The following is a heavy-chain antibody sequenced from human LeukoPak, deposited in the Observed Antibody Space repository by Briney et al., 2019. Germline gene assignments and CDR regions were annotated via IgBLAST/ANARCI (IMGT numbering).Heavy chain of an antibody. CDR3: AKVSGRYTY. D-gene: IGHD6-19*01. J-gene: IGHJ4*02. Sequence: GRSLRLSCAASGFTFSSYGMHWVRQAPGKGLEWVAVISHDGSNKYYADSVKGRSTISRDNSKNTLYLQMNSLRAEDTAVYYCAKVSGRYTYWGQGTLVTVSS. CDR1: GFTFSSYG. V-gene: IGHV3-30*18. CDR2: ISHDGSNK.